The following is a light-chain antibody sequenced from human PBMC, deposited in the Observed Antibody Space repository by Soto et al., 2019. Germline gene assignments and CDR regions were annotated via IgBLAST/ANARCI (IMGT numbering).Light chain of an antibody. CDR2: LAS. CDR3: MQALQTPFT. V-gene: IGKV2-28*01. Sequence: EIVMTQSPLYLPVTPGEPASISCRSSQSLRNGDGDDSLDWYLQKPGQSPQLLIYLASTRASGVPDRFRGSGTGTDFTLTISRLEAADVGIYYCMQALQTPFTFGPGTKVDVK. J-gene: IGKJ3*01. CDR1: QSLRNGDGDDS.